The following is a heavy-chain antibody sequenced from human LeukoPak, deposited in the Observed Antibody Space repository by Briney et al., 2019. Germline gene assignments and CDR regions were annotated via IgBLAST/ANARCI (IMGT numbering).Heavy chain of an antibody. J-gene: IGHJ4*02. CDR2: ISYDGSNK. D-gene: IGHD2-2*01. V-gene: IGHV3-30-3*01. CDR1: VFTFCSYS. Sequence: GGSLRPSCAASVFTFCSYSMHWVRQAPCKGREWLVVISYDGSNKYYADSVKGRFTISRDNSKNTLYLQMNSLRAEDTAVYYCARGGGPIVVVPAALSGFDYWGQGTLVTVSS. CDR3: ARGGGPIVVVPAALSGFDY.